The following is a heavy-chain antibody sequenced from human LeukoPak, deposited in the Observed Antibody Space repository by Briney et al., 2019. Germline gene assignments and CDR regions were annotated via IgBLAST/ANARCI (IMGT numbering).Heavy chain of an antibody. CDR1: GFTFSSYA. CDR3: ARDRGEMARPAPGY. D-gene: IGHD5-24*01. V-gene: IGHV3-30-3*01. CDR2: ISYDGSNK. Sequence: GGSLRLSCAASGFTFSSYAMHWVRQAPGKGLEWVAVISYDGSNKYYADSVKGRFTISRDNSKNTLYLQMNSLRAEDTAVYYCARDRGEMARPAPGYWGQGTLVTVSS. J-gene: IGHJ4*02.